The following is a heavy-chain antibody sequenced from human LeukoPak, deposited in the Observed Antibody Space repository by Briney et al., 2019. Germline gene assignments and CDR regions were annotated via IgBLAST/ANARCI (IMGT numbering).Heavy chain of an antibody. J-gene: IGHJ4*02. D-gene: IGHD4-17*01. CDR3: ARGDYGDDVPSGEIDY. Sequence: ASVKVSCKASGYTFTSYGISWVRQAPGHRLEWIGWISAYNGNTNHAQKLQGRVTMTTDTSKNTAYMELRSLRSDDTAVYYCARGDYGDDVPSGEIDYWGQGTLVTVSS. CDR2: ISAYNGNT. CDR1: GYTFTSYG. V-gene: IGHV1-18*01.